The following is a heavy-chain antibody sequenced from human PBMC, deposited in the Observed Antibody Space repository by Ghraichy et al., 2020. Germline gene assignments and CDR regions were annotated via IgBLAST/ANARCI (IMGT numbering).Heavy chain of an antibody. CDR1: GFTFSIYS. CDR3: ARSQGAFNI. CDR2: ISSSSGTI. V-gene: IGHV3-48*02. Sequence: GSLRLSCAASGFTFSIYSMNWVRQAPGKGLEWVSYISSSSGTIYYADSVKGRFTISRDEAKNSLYLQMSSLTYEDTAVYYCARSQGAFNIWGQGTMVTVSS. J-gene: IGHJ3*02.